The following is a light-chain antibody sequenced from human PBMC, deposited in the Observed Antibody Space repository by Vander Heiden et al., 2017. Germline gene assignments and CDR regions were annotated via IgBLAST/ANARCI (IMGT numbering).Light chain of an antibody. J-gene: IGLJ2*01. V-gene: IGLV2-8*01. Sequence: QSALTPPPPPSGSPGQSVTISCAGASRDVGGYNFVSWDQQHPGKAPKLMIYDDSKRPSWVPDRCSGAKSVSTAALTVTGLQAEDDADYHCSSDAGSNDRVVFGGGTKLTVL. CDR3: SSDAGSNDRVV. CDR2: DDS. CDR1: SRDVGGYNF.